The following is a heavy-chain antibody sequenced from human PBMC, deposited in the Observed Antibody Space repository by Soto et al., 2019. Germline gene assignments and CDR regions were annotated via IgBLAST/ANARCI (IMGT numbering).Heavy chain of an antibody. J-gene: IGHJ4*02. CDR1: GYTFTSYG. CDR3: ARDSVNYDDIWGSYRYPTWDS. Sequence: QVQLVQSGAEVKKPGASVKVSCKASGYTFTSYGISWVRQAPGQGLEWMGWISAYNGNTNYAQKPQGRVTMTTDTSTRTADMELRSLRSDDTAVYYGARDSVNYDDIWGSYRYPTWDSWGQGTLVTVSS. CDR2: ISAYNGNT. V-gene: IGHV1-18*01. D-gene: IGHD3-16*02.